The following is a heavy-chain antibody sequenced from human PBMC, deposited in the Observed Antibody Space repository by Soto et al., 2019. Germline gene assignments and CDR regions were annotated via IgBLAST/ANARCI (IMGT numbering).Heavy chain of an antibody. CDR2: IYYSGST. Sequence: TSETLSLTCTVSGGSISSYYWSWIRQPPGKGLEWIGYIYYSGSTNYNPSLKSRVTISVDTSKNQFSLKLSSVTAADTAVHYCARDFDFWSGYDVWGQGTTVT. CDR1: GGSISSYY. D-gene: IGHD3-3*01. J-gene: IGHJ6*02. V-gene: IGHV4-59*01. CDR3: ARDFDFWSGYDV.